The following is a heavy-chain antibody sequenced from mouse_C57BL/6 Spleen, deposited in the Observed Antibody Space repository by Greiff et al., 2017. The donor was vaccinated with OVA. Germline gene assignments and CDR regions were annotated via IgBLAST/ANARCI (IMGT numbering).Heavy chain of an antibody. V-gene: IGHV1-18*01. CDR1: GYTFTDYN. CDR3: ARKEGWFAY. CDR2: INPNNGGT. J-gene: IGHJ3*01. Sequence: EVQGVESGPELVKPGASVKIPCKASGYTFTDYNMDWVKQSHGKSLEWIGDINPNNGGTIYNQKFKGKATLTVDKSSSTAYMELRSLTSEDTAVYYCARKEGWFAYWGQGTLVTVSA.